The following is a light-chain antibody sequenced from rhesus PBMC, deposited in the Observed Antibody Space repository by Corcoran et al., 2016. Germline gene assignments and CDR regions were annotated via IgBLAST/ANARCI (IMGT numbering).Light chain of an antibody. J-gene: IGKJ2*01. CDR3: PHYYSTPYS. CDR1: QGITND. Sequence: DIQMTQSPSSLSASVGDRVTITCRASQGITNDLAWYQQKPGETPKLLIYEASSLQSGIPSRFSGNGSGTDFTLTISSLQSEDFATYYCPHYYSTPYSFGQGTKVEIK. CDR2: EAS. V-gene: IGKV1S17*01.